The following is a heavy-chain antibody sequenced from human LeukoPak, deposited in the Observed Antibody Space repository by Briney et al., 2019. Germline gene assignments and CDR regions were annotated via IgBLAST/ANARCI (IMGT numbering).Heavy chain of an antibody. CDR1: GGSISSSSYY. Sequence: WGTLSLTCTVSGGSISSSSYYWGWMRQPPGQGLVWRGSSCYSVRTYYNTSLRSRATISVDTPKTQFSLKLSSRTAGHPAVYYCARRPGAYCSSTSCYSGAFDYWGQGTLVTVSS. CDR3: ARRPGAYCSSTSCYSGAFDY. J-gene: IGHJ4*02. CDR2: SCYSVRT. V-gene: IGHV4-39*01. D-gene: IGHD2-2*01.